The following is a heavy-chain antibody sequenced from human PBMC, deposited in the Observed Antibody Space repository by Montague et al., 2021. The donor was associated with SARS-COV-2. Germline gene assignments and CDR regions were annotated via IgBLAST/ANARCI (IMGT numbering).Heavy chain of an antibody. CDR2: ISYDGSNK. CDR3: ARAAQKQYVLLWFGELLHDAFDI. Sequence: SLRLSCSASGFTFSSYAMHWVRQAPGKGLEWVAVISYDGSNKYYXDSVKSRSTISRDNSKNTLYLQMNSLRAEDTAVYYCARAAQKQYVLLWFGELLHDAFDIWGQGTMVTVSS. CDR1: GFTFSSYA. V-gene: IGHV3-30-3*01. J-gene: IGHJ3*02. D-gene: IGHD3-10*01.